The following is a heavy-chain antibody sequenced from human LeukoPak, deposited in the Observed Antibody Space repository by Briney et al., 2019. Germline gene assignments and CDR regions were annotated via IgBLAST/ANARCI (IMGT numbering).Heavy chain of an antibody. V-gene: IGHV3-7*05. J-gene: IGHJ6*02. D-gene: IGHD6-6*01. CDR2: IKQDGSEK. CDR3: ASFDSSSLSYYYYGMDV. Sequence: PGGSLRLSCAASGFTFSSYWMSWVRQAPGKGLEWVANIKQDGSEKYYVDSVKGRFTISRDNAKNSLYLQMNSLRAEDTAVYYCASFDSSSLSYYYYGMDVWGQGTTVTVSS. CDR1: GFTFSSYW.